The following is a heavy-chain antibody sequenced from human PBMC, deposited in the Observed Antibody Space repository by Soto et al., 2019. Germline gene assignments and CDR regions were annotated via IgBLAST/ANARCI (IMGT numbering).Heavy chain of an antibody. CDR1: GGSFSGYY. D-gene: IGHD6-19*01. CDR3: ARVKKWLVPGWFDP. CDR2: INHSGST. Sequence: QVQLQQWGAGLLKPSETLSLTCAVYGGSFSGYYWSWIRQPPGKGLEWIGEINHSGSTNYNPSLKGRVTISVDTSKYQVSLKLSSVTAADTAVYYCARVKKWLVPGWFDPWGQGTLVTVSS. V-gene: IGHV4-34*01. J-gene: IGHJ5*02.